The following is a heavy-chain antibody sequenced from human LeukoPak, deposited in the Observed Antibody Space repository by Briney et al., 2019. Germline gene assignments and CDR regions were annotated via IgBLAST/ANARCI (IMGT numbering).Heavy chain of an antibody. V-gene: IGHV3-7*01. Sequence: GGSLRLPCTVSGFTFSSYWMSWVRQAPGKGLEWVANIQKDGSDKHYVDSVKGRFTISRDNAKNSLYLQMNSLRADDTAVYYCANLVLIPGEDYFDYRGQGTLVSVSS. CDR3: ANLVLIPGEDYFDY. J-gene: IGHJ4*02. CDR1: GFTFSSYW. D-gene: IGHD2-21*01. CDR2: IQKDGSDK.